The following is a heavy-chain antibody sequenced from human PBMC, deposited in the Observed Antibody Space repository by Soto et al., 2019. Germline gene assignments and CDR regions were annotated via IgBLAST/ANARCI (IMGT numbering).Heavy chain of an antibody. CDR1: RGTFSSYT. D-gene: IGHD3-16*01. CDR2: IMPIFGTA. CDR3: TRGVTANYMGGDAFEI. V-gene: IGHV1-69*01. J-gene: IGHJ3*02. Sequence: QVLLVQSGAEVKKPGSSVKVTCKASRGTFSSYTISWVRQAPGQGLEYMGGIMPIFGTATYTQSFQDRVTITADESTSTVYMELRSLTSDDTAVYYCTRGVTANYMGGDAFEIWGQGTMVTVSS.